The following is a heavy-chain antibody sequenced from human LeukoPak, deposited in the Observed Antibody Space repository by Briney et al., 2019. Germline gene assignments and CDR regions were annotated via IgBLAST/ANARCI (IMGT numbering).Heavy chain of an antibody. V-gene: IGHV1-69*05. Sequence: ASVKVSCKASGGTFSSYAISWVRQAPGQGLEWMGRIIPIFGTANYAQKFQGRVTITTDESTSTAYMELRSLRSEDTAVYYCARDSNLYDSSGYYYSYWGQGTLVTVSS. CDR2: IIPIFGTA. D-gene: IGHD3-22*01. CDR1: GGTFSSYA. J-gene: IGHJ4*02. CDR3: ARDSNLYDSSGYYYSY.